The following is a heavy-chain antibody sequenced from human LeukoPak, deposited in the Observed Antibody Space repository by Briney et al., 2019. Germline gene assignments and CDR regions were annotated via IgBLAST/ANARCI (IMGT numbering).Heavy chain of an antibody. D-gene: IGHD3-22*01. J-gene: IGHJ4*02. CDR1: GFTFSSYS. CDR3: ARDSYDSSGGSYYFDY. CDR2: ISSSSYI. V-gene: IGHV3-21*01. Sequence: PGGSLRLSCAASGFTFSSYSMNWVRQAPGKGLEWVSSISSSSYIYYADSVKGRFTISRDNAKNSLYLQMNSLRAEDTAVYYCARDSYDSSGGSYYFDYWGQGTLVTVSS.